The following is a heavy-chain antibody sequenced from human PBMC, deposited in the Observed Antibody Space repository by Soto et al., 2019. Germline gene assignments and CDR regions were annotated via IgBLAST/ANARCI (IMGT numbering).Heavy chain of an antibody. V-gene: IGHV4-34*01. CDR3: AIEQWPQRTYAMDV. Sequence: SETLSLTCGVYGGSFGAAYWTWLRQPPGTGLEWIGEINHSGSTNYNPSLKSRVTISVDTSKNQFSLKMTSVTAADTAVYYCAIEQWPQRTYAMDVWGQGTTVS. D-gene: IGHD6-19*01. J-gene: IGHJ6*02. CDR2: INHSGST. CDR1: GGSFGAAY.